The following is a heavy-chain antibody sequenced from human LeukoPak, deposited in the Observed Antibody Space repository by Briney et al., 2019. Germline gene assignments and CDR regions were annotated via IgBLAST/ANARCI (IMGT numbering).Heavy chain of an antibody. Sequence: SQTLSLTCTVSGASIRSGDYYWSWIRQPPGKGLEWIGYIYDSGSTYYNPSLKSRITISVDTSENRFSLKLSSVTATDTAMYYCARDCSGGSCYGAFDIWGQGTMVTVSS. D-gene: IGHD2-15*01. V-gene: IGHV4-30-4*01. J-gene: IGHJ3*02. CDR3: ARDCSGGSCYGAFDI. CDR2: IYDSGST. CDR1: GASIRSGDYY.